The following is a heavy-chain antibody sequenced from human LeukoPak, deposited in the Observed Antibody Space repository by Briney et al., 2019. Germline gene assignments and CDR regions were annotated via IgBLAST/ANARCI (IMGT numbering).Heavy chain of an antibody. D-gene: IGHD5-18*01. J-gene: IGHJ4*02. V-gene: IGHV1-2*02. CDR1: GYTFIGYY. CDR3: ARGDTATFDY. Sequence: ASVKVSCKASGYTFIGYYLHRVRQAPGQGLEWIGWINPKSGDSNHAQKFQDRVTMTGDTSISTAYMELSSLRSNDTAVYYCARGDTATFDYWGQGTLVTVSS. CDR2: INPKSGDS.